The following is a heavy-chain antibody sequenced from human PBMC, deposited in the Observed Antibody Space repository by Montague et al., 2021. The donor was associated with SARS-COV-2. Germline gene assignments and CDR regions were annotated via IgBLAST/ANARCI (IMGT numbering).Heavy chain of an antibody. Sequence: SETLSLTCTVSGDSIRASHWSWIRQPPWQGLGWIGYIDNSGSTNSNPALSLRVPLTVSASNNQFYLTLRSVTAADTAVYYCSRLTGSGVCYYHYGLDVWGQGTTVTVSS. CDR2: IDNSGST. CDR1: GDSIRASH. D-gene: IGHD1-20*01. V-gene: IGHV4-4*09. CDR3: SRLTGSGVCYYHYGLDV. J-gene: IGHJ6*02.